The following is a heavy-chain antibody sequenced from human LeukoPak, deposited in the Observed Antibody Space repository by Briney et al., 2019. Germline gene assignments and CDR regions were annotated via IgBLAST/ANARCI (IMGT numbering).Heavy chain of an antibody. CDR1: GFTFSSYW. CDR3: AKATATYSGYAYFDY. V-gene: IGHV3-23*01. J-gene: IGHJ4*02. Sequence: PGGSLRLSCTASGFTFSSYWMHWVRQAPGKGLEWVSAISGSGGSTYYADSVKGRFTISRDNSKNTLYLQMNSLRAEDTAVYYCAKATATYSGYAYFDYWGQGTLVTVSS. D-gene: IGHD5-12*01. CDR2: ISGSGGST.